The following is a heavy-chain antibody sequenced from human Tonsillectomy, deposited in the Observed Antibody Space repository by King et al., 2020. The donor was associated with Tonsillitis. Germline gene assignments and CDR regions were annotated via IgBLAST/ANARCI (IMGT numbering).Heavy chain of an antibody. V-gene: IGHV3-23*04. CDR1: GFTFSSYA. D-gene: IGHD6-6*01. J-gene: IGHJ4*02. Sequence: VQLVESGGGLVQPGGSLRLSCAASGFTFSSYAMTWVRQAPGKGLEWVSGISGGGGHTYYAGSVKGRFTISRDNSKNTLHLQMNSLRAEDTAVYYCAKSKQLAPLNDFDSWGQGTLVTVSS. CDR3: AKSKQLAPLNDFDS. CDR2: ISGGGGHT.